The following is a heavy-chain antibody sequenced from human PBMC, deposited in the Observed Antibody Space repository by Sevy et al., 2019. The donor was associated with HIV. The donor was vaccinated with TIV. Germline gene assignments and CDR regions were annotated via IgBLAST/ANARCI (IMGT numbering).Heavy chain of an antibody. Sequence: GGSLRLSCAASGFTFSSYWMHWVRQAPGKGLVWVSRINSDGSSTSYADSVKGRFTISRDNAKNTLYLQMNSLRAEDTAVYYCARPTDYGDPYYFDYWGQGTLVTVSS. CDR2: INSDGSST. CDR1: GFTFSSYW. CDR3: ARPTDYGDPYYFDY. J-gene: IGHJ4*02. V-gene: IGHV3-74*01. D-gene: IGHD4-17*01.